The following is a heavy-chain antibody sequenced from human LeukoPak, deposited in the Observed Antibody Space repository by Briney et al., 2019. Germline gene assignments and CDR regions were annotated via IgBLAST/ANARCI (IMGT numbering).Heavy chain of an antibody. V-gene: IGHV4-59*01. D-gene: IGHD6-13*01. Sequence: SETLSLTCTVAGGSISSYYWSWIRQPPGKGLEWIGYIYYSGSTNYNPSLKNRVTISVDTSKNQFSLKLSSVTAADTAVYYCARERGSSWKTNNNWFDPWGQGTLVTVSS. J-gene: IGHJ5*02. CDR2: IYYSGST. CDR1: GGSISSYY. CDR3: ARERGSSWKTNNNWFDP.